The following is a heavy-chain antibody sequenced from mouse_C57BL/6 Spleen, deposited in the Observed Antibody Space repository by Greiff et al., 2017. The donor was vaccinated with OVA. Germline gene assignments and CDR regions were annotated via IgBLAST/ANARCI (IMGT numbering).Heavy chain of an antibody. V-gene: IGHV5-17*01. CDR1: GFTFRDYG. CDR3: AKSLTGGFAY. Sequence: EVKLLESGGGLVKPGGSLKLSCAASGFTFRDYGMHWVRQAPEKGLEWVAYISSGSSTIYYADTVKGRFTISRDNAKNTLFLQMTSLRSEDTAMYYCAKSLTGGFAYWGQGTLVTVSA. J-gene: IGHJ3*01. CDR2: ISSGSSTI. D-gene: IGHD4-1*01.